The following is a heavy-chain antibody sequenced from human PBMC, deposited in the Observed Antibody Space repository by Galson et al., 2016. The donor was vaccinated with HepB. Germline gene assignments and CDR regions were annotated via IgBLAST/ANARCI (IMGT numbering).Heavy chain of an antibody. CDR3: ARSLVPSFGMDV. V-gene: IGHV1-18*01. CDR2: INVFNGHT. CDR1: GYPFTSFG. J-gene: IGHJ6*04. D-gene: IGHD2-8*02. Sequence: SVKVSCKASGYPFTSFGISWVRQAPGQGLEWMGWINVFNGHTNYAQKLQGRVTMTTDTSTSTSYMELRNLRSDDTAVYYCARSLVPSFGMDVWGKGTTVTVSS.